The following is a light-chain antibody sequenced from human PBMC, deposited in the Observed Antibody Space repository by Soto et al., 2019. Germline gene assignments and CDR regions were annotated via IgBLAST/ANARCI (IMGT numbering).Light chain of an antibody. CDR2: EAT. J-gene: IGLJ1*01. V-gene: IGLV2-23*01. CDR3: SSYAGSNNYV. CDR1: SSDVGTYDL. Sequence: QSVLTQPASVSGSPGQSITISCTGTSSDVGTYDLVSWYQHHPGAAPKLIIYEATRRPSGISNRFSGSKSGNTASLTISGLQAEDEADYFCSSYAGSNNYVFGTGTKLTVL.